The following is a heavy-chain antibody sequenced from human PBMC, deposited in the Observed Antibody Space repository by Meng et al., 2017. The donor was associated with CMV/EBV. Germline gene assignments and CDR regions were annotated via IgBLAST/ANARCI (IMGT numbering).Heavy chain of an antibody. CDR1: GGSISSYY. Sequence: SETLSLTCTVSGGSISSYYWSWIRQPPGKGLEWIGYIYYSGSTNYNPSLKSRVTISVDTSKNQFSLKLSSVTTADTAVYYCAQGGTFDAFDIWGQGTMVTVSS. CDR3: AQGGTFDAFDI. CDR2: IYYSGST. V-gene: IGHV4-59*12. J-gene: IGHJ3*02.